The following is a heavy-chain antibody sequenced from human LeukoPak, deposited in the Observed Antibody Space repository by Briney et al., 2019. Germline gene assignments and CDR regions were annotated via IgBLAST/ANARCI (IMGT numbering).Heavy chain of an antibody. CDR1: GYTLTELS. J-gene: IGHJ6*02. D-gene: IGHD2-15*01. CDR2: FDPEDGET. Sequence: ASVKVSCKVSGYTLTELSMHWVRQAPGKGLEWMGGFDPEDGETIYAQKFQGRVTMTEDTSTDTAYMELSSPRSEDTAVYYCARLGWELPTYYYYGMDVWGQGTTVTVSS. V-gene: IGHV1-24*01. CDR3: ARLGWELPTYYYYGMDV.